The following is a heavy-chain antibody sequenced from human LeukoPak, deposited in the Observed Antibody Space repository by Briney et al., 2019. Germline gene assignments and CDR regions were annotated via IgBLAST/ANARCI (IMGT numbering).Heavy chain of an antibody. CDR2: IIPIFGTV. Sequence: ASVKVSCKASGYTFTSYAISWVRQAPGQGLEWMGGIIPIFGTVNYAQKFQGRVTITTDESTSTAYMELSSLRSEDTAVYYCARAQSYLGFDYWGQGTLVTVSS. J-gene: IGHJ4*02. D-gene: IGHD1-26*01. CDR1: GYTFTSYA. CDR3: ARAQSYLGFDY. V-gene: IGHV1-69*05.